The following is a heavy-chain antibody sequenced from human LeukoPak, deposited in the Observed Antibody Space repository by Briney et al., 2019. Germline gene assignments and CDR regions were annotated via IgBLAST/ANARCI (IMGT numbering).Heavy chain of an antibody. CDR3: ARVITMVRGSPIPGPYFDY. CDR1: GGTLSSYA. Sequence: SVKVSCKASGGTLSSYAISWVRQAPGQGLEWMGGIIPIFGTANYAQKFQGRVTITADKSTSTAYMELSSLRSEDTAVYYCARVITMVRGSPIPGPYFDYWGQGTLVTVSS. CDR2: IIPIFGTA. D-gene: IGHD3-10*01. V-gene: IGHV1-69*06. J-gene: IGHJ4*02.